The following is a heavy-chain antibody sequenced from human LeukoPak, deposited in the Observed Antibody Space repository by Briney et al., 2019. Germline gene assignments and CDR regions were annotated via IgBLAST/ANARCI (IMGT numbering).Heavy chain of an antibody. V-gene: IGHV3-23*01. Sequence: GGSLRLSCAASGFTFSSYAMSWVRQAPGKGLEWVSAISGSGGSTYYADSVKGRFTISRDNAKNSLYLQMNSLRAEDTAVYYCARDLYYDFWSGYRSFDAFDIWGQGTMVTVSS. CDR3: ARDLYYDFWSGYRSFDAFDI. J-gene: IGHJ3*02. CDR1: GFTFSSYA. CDR2: ISGSGGST. D-gene: IGHD3-3*01.